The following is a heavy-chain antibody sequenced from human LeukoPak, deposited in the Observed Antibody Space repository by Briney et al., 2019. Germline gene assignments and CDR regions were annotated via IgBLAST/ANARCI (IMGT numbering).Heavy chain of an antibody. J-gene: IGHJ3*02. V-gene: IGHV4-30-4*01. CDR1: GGSFSGYY. D-gene: IGHD3-10*01. Sequence: SETLSLTCAVYGGSFSGYYWSWIRQPPGKGLEWIGYIYYSGSTYYNPSLKSRVTISVDTSKNQFSLKLSSVTAADTAVYYCASSHYYGSGSYRAFDIWGQGTMVTVSS. CDR3: ASSHYYGSGSYRAFDI. CDR2: IYYSGST.